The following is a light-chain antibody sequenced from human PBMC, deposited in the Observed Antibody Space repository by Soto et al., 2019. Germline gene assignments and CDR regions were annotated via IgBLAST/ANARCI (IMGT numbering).Light chain of an antibody. CDR3: RSYAGNRIVV. CDR2: EGS. Sequence: QSALTQPASVSGSPGQSITISCTGTSSDVGSYNLVSWYQQHPGKAPKLMIYEGSKRPSGLSNRFSGSKSGNTASLTISGLQAEDEADYYCRSYAGNRIVVFGGGTKLTVL. V-gene: IGLV2-23*01. J-gene: IGLJ2*01. CDR1: SSDVGSYNL.